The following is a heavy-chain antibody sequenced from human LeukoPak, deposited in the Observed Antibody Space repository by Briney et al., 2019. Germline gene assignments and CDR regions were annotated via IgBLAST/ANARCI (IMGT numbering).Heavy chain of an antibody. J-gene: IGHJ4*02. CDR2: IYYSGST. CDR1: GGSISSYY. V-gene: IGHV4-59*08. D-gene: IGHD6-13*01. Sequence: SETLSLTCTVSGGSISSYYWSWIRQPPGKGLEWIESIYYSGSTNYNPSLKSRVTISVDTSKNQFSLELSSVTAADTAVYYCARHTSAGTFFDYCGQGTLVTVSS. CDR3: ARHTSAGTFFDY.